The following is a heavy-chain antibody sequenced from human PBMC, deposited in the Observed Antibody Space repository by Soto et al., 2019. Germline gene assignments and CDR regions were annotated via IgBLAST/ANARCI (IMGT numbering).Heavy chain of an antibody. CDR1: GASISHYW. V-gene: IGHV4-4*02. CDR2: AHHSGSS. J-gene: IGHJ5*02. CDR3: VRQETLGAGCGRWIRWFDP. D-gene: IGHD3-16*01. Sequence: QVHLQESGPGLVKPSWTLSLTCAVSGASISHYWWIWVRQSPDKGLEWIGEAHHSGSSNYNPSLKSRVTMSVDTSKNQFSLTLSSVTAADTAVYYCVRQETLGAGCGRWIRWFDPWGQGTLVTVSS.